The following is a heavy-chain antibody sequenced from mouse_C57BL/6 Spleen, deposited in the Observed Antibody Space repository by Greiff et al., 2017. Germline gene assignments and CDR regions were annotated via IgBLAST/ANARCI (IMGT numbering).Heavy chain of an antibody. V-gene: IGHV1-39*01. CDR3: ARRAYYSNYYAMDY. CDR2: INPNYGTT. Sequence: EVKLMESGPELVKPGASVKISCKASGYSFTDYNMNWVKQSNGKSLEWIGVINPNYGTTSYNQKFKGKATLTVDQSSSTTYMQLNSLTSEDSAVYYCARRAYYSNYYAMDYWGQGTSVTVSS. CDR1: GYSFTDYN. J-gene: IGHJ4*01. D-gene: IGHD2-5*01.